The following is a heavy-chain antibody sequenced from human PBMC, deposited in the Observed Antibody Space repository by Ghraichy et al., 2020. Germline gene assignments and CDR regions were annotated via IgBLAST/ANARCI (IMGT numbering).Heavy chain of an antibody. CDR2: ISTSSRSI. J-gene: IGHJ6*02. Sequence: GGSLRLSCVGSGFTFGDYNLNWVRQSPGKGLEWISYISTSSRSIFYADSVKGRFTISRDNAQNSLFLQMKSLRDEDTAVYYCARASRVVRFYYYDGMDVWGQGTTVPVSS. CDR1: GFTFGDYN. V-gene: IGHV3-48*02. CDR3: ARASRVVRFYYYDGMDV. D-gene: IGHD4-23*01.